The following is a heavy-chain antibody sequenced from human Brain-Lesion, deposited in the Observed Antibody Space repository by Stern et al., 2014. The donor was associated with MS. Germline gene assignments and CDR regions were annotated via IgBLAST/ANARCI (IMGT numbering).Heavy chain of an antibody. CDR2: ISGRAGPT. J-gene: IGHJ1*01. Sequence: EDHLVDSGGGLVQPGGSLRLSCAASGFSFSTYAMRWVRQTPGKGMQWVSVISGRAGPTYYADSVKGRFTISRDNSKNTLYLQMDSLRADDTAVYYCAKWPHHIAVAGTRYFQHWGQGTLVTVSS. CDR3: AKWPHHIAVAGTRYFQH. V-gene: IGHV3-23*04. D-gene: IGHD6-19*01. CDR1: GFSFSTYA.